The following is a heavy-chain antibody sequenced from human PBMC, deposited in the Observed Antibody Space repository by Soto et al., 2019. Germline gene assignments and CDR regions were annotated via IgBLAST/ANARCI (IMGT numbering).Heavy chain of an antibody. V-gene: IGHV4-4*02. D-gene: IGHD2-21*01. J-gene: IGHJ3*02. CDR1: GGSISSSNW. Sequence: SETLSLTCAVSGGSISSSNWWSWVRQPPGKGLEWIGEIYHSGSTNYNPSLKSRVTISVDKSKNQFSLKLSSVTAADTAVYYCARDILWEDSHAFDIWGQGTMVTVSS. CDR2: IYHSGST. CDR3: ARDILWEDSHAFDI.